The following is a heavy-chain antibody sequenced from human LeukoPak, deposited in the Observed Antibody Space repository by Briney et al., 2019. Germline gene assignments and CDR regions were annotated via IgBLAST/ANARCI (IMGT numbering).Heavy chain of an antibody. V-gene: IGHV3-33*01. Sequence: GGSLRLSCAASGFTFSSYGMHWVRQAPGKGLEWVAVIWYDGSNKYYADPVKGRFTISRENSKTTLYLKMNSMRAEDTAVYYCASTTLARWEDSSRSGMDVWGQGTTVTVSS. J-gene: IGHJ6*02. CDR1: GFTFSSYG. CDR3: ASTTLARWEDSSRSGMDV. CDR2: IWYDGSNK. D-gene: IGHD3-22*01.